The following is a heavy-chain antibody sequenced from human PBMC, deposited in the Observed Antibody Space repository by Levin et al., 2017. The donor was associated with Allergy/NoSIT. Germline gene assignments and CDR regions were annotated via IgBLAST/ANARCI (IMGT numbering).Heavy chain of an antibody. D-gene: IGHD6-19*01. V-gene: IGHV3-30*18. CDR3: AKSRVSGYSSGRLAGGDDY. Sequence: GESLKISCAASGFTFSSYAMHWVRQAPGKGLEWVAAISYDGSNRYHTDSVKGRFTISRDNSRNTLYLQMNSLSTEDTAVYYCAKSRVSGYSSGRLAGGDDYWGQGTLVTVSS. CDR1: GFTFSSYA. J-gene: IGHJ4*02. CDR2: ISYDGSNR.